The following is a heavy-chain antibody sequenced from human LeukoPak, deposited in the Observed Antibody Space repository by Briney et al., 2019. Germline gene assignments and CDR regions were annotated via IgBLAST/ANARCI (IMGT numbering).Heavy chain of an antibody. V-gene: IGHV3-48*03. CDR3: ARDALINGAFDI. J-gene: IGHJ3*02. CDR2: ISSGGGTT. Sequence: GGSLRLSCTASGFTFSSYEMIWVRQAPGKGLEWVSFISSGGGTTYYADSVKGRFTISRDNAGKSLYLEMNNLRDEDTAFYYCARDALINGAFDIWGQGTMVTVSS. D-gene: IGHD2-8*01. CDR1: GFTFSSYE.